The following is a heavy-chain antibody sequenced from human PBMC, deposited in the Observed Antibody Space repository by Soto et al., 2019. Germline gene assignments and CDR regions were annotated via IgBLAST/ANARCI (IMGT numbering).Heavy chain of an antibody. CDR2: INHSGST. CDR1: GGSFSGYY. Sequence: SETLSLTCAVYGGSFSGYYWSWIRQPPGKGLEWIGEINHSGSTNYNPSLKSRVTISVDTSKNQFSLKLSSVTAADTAVYYCARTIYGSGDRYDFDYWGQGTLVTVSS. CDR3: ARTIYGSGDRYDFDY. J-gene: IGHJ4*02. V-gene: IGHV4-34*01. D-gene: IGHD3-10*01.